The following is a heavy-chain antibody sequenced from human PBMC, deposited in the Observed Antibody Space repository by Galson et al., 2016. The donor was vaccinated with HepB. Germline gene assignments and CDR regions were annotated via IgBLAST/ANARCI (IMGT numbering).Heavy chain of an antibody. CDR3: ATSGYTGYDYPY. J-gene: IGHJ4*02. V-gene: IGHV4-4*02. CDR1: GASINSLNW. CDR2: VFHSGNT. D-gene: IGHD5-12*01. Sequence: SETLSLTCAVSGASINSLNWWSWVRQPPGKGLEWIGGVFHSGNTNYNSSLKSRVSMSADKSKNQFSLTLTSVTAEDTAIYYCATSGYTGYDYPYWGQGTLVTVSS.